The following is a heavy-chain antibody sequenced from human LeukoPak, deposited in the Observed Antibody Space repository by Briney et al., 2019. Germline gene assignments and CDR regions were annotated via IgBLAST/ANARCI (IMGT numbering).Heavy chain of an antibody. Sequence: ASVKVSCKASGYTFTGSYIHWVRQAPGQGPEWMGWINPDSGSTDYAQKFQGRVTMTRDTSISTAYMELSRLRSDDTAVYYCARSLAGGNNYYYGMDVWGQGTTVTVSS. D-gene: IGHD4-23*01. CDR2: INPDSGST. CDR3: ARSLAGGNNYYYGMDV. CDR1: GYTFTGSY. J-gene: IGHJ6*02. V-gene: IGHV1-2*02.